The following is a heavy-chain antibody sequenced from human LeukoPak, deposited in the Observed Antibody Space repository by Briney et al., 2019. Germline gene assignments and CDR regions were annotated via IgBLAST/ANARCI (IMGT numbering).Heavy chain of an antibody. Sequence: GGSLRLSCAASGFTFSSYAMSWVRQAPGKGLEWVSSISGSGGSTPYADSAKGRFTISRDNSKNTLYLQMKSLRAEDTAVYFCAKDHSSGWYTFYYFDYWGQGTLVTVSS. J-gene: IGHJ4*02. D-gene: IGHD6-19*01. CDR1: GFTFSSYA. CDR2: ISGSGGST. V-gene: IGHV3-23*01. CDR3: AKDHSSGWYTFYYFDY.